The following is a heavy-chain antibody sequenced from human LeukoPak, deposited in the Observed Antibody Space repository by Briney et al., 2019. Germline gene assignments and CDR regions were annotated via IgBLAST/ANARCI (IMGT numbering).Heavy chain of an antibody. D-gene: IGHD3-22*01. J-gene: IGHJ1*01. V-gene: IGHV3-9*01. CDR2: FSWNSGII. Sequence: GGSLRLSCAASGLRFDDFAMHWVGKVPGKGLGWSPGFSWNSGIIDYADSVKGRFTISRDNAKNSLYLQMNNLRPDDTAFYYCAKAPPYYSDSSGYFQHWGQGTLVTVSS. CDR3: AKAPPYYSDSSGYFQH. CDR1: GLRFDDFA.